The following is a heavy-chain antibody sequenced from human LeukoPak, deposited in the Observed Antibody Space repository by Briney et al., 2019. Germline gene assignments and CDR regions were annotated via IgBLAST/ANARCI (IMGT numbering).Heavy chain of an antibody. CDR2: ISSSSNTI. Sequence: PGGSLRLSCAASGFTFSGYCMNWVRQAPGKGLEWVSYISSSSNTIHYADAVKGRFTISRDNAKNSLYLQMNSLRAEDTAVYYCARDRTGPLRSYYYDSFLHWGQGSLVTVSS. CDR1: GFTFSGYC. CDR3: ARDRTGPLRSYYYDSFLH. V-gene: IGHV3-48*01. D-gene: IGHD3-10*01. J-gene: IGHJ4*02.